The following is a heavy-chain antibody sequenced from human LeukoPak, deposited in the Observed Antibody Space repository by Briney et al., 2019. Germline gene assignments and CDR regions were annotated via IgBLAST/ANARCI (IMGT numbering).Heavy chain of an antibody. V-gene: IGHV4-59*01. CDR2: IYYTGST. CDR3: ARVGYYDILTGYGGYFDY. CDR1: GGSISSLY. J-gene: IGHJ4*02. Sequence: SETLSLTCSVSGGSISSLYWSWIRQPPGKGLEWIGYIYYTGSTNYNPSLKSRVTMFVDMSKNQFSLKLSSVTAADTAVYYCARVGYYDILTGYGGYFDYWGQGTLVTVSS. D-gene: IGHD3-9*01.